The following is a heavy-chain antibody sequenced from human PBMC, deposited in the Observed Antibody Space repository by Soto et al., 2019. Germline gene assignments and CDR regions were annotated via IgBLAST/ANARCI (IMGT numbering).Heavy chain of an antibody. CDR1: GGSIISDNW. J-gene: IGHJ4*02. V-gene: IGHV4-4*02. D-gene: IGHD3-10*01. Sequence: LSLTCAVSGGSIISDNWWTWVRQSPGKGLEWIGEVYHDGRTNYNPSLKSRVAISVDKSKNQFSVKLTSVTAADTAVYYCARDPGRALNDYWGQGTLVTVSS. CDR3: ARDPGRALNDY. CDR2: VYHDGRT.